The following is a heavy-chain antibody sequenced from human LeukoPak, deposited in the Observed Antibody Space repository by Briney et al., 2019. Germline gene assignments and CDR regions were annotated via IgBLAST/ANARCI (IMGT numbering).Heavy chain of an antibody. CDR1: GGTFSSYA. D-gene: IGHD4-17*01. V-gene: IGHV1-69*05. CDR3: ARWYGDYARYYYMDV. Sequence: SVKVSCKASGGTFSSYAISWVRQAPGQGLEWMGGIIPIFGTAHYAQKFRGRVTITTDESTSTAYMELSSLRSEDTAVYYCARWYGDYARYYYMDVWGKGTTVTVSS. J-gene: IGHJ6*03. CDR2: IIPIFGTA.